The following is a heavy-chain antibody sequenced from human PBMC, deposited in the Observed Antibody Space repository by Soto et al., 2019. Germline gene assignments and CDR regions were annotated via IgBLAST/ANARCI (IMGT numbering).Heavy chain of an antibody. Sequence: EVQLLESGGGLAQRGGSLRLSCAASGFTFNTYAMSWVRQAPGKGLEWVSAIGSDGTAIQYAESVKGRFTISKDNSKDTLYLQMNSLRAEDTAVYYCAKPGLTVAGTRYFDRWGQGTLVTVSS. J-gene: IGHJ4*02. CDR3: AKPGLTVAGTRYFDR. V-gene: IGHV3-23*05. CDR1: GFTFNTYA. D-gene: IGHD6-19*01. CDR2: IGSDGTAI.